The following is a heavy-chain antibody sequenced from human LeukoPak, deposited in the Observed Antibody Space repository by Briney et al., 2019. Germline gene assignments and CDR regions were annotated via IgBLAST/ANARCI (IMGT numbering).Heavy chain of an antibody. CDR3: ARYVHGVNFDY. CDR1: GFTFSSYA. CDR2: ISYDGSNK. D-gene: IGHD2-8*01. Sequence: GGSLRLSCAASGFTFSSYAIHWVRQAPGKGLEWVAVISYDGSNKYYADSVKGRFTISRDNSKNTLYLQMNSLRAEDTAVYYCARYVHGVNFDYWGQGTLVTVSS. J-gene: IGHJ4*02. V-gene: IGHV3-30-3*01.